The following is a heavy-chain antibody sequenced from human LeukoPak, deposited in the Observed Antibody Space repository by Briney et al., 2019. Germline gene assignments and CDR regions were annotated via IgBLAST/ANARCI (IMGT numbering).Heavy chain of an antibody. CDR2: ISSSGSTI. CDR3: AGFERGYAYDY. Sequence: GGSLRLSCAASGFTFSDFYMSWIRQAPGKGLEWVSYISSSGSTIYYADSVKGRFTISRDNAKNSLYLQMNSLRAEDTAVYYCAGFERGYAYDYWGQGTLVTVSS. J-gene: IGHJ4*02. CDR1: GFTFSDFY. D-gene: IGHD3-16*01. V-gene: IGHV3-11*04.